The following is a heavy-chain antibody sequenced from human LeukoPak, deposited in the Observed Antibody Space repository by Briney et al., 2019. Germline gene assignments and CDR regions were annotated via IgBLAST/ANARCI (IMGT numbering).Heavy chain of an antibody. CDR1: GFTFSGSA. J-gene: IGHJ4*02. V-gene: IGHV3-73*01. CDR3: ARERKYDSNFDY. CDR2: IRSKANSYAT. Sequence: GGSLRLSCAASGFTFSGSAMHWVRQASGKGLEWVGRIRSKANSYATAYAASVKGRFTIPRDDSKNTAYLQMNSLRAEDTAVYYCARERKYDSNFDYWGQGTLVTVSS. D-gene: IGHD1-1*01.